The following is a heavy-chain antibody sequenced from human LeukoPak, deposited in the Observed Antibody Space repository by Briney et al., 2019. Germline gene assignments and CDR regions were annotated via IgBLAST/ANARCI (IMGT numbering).Heavy chain of an antibody. CDR3: ARDTGSYDSSGYYDYYYYYMDV. CDR2: IYSGGRT. V-gene: IGHV3-66*02. Sequence: GGSLRLSCAASGFTVSSNYMSWVRQAPGKGLEWVSGIYSGGRTYYADSVKGRFTISRDNSKNTLYLQMNGLRAEDTAVYYCARDTGSYDSSGYYDYYYYYMDVWGKGTTVTVSS. D-gene: IGHD3-22*01. J-gene: IGHJ6*03. CDR1: GFTVSSNY.